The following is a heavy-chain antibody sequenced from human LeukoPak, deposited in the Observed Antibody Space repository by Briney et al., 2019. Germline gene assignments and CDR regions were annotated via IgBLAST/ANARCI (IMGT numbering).Heavy chain of an antibody. CDR2: IYYSGST. J-gene: IGHJ4*02. CDR1: GGSISSYY. CDR3: ARRSNYGSGSYYDY. V-gene: IGHV4-59*08. Sequence: SETLSLTCTVSGGSISSYYWSWIRQLPGKGLEWIGYIYYSGSTNYNPSLKSRVTISVDTSKNQFSLKLSSVTAADTAVYYCARRSNYGSGSYYDYWGQGTLVTVSS. D-gene: IGHD3-10*01.